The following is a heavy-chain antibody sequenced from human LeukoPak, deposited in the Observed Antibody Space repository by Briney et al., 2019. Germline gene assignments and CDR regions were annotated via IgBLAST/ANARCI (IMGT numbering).Heavy chain of an antibody. J-gene: IGHJ4*02. CDR1: GFAAGVYW. CDR3: GSTNSFSY. CDR2: IKQDGSET. D-gene: IGHD2-2*01. V-gene: IGHV3-7*01. Sequence: GECLRPACAASGFAAGVYWMNWVRRAPGKGLGWVANIKQDGSETNYVDSVKGRFTISRDNAKNSLYLQINSLRAGETALYYCGSTNSFSYWGQGTLVTVSS.